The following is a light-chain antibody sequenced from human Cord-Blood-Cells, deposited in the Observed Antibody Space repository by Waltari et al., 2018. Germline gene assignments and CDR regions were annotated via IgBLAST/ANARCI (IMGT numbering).Light chain of an antibody. V-gene: IGKV1-33*01. CDR2: DAS. Sequence: DIQMTQSPSSLSASVGDRVTITCQASQDISNYLNWYQQKPGKAPKLLIYDASKMETGVPSRCSGSGSGTDFTFTISSLQPEDIATYYCQQYYNLPLTFGGGTKVEIK. CDR1: QDISNY. J-gene: IGKJ4*01. CDR3: QQYYNLPLT.